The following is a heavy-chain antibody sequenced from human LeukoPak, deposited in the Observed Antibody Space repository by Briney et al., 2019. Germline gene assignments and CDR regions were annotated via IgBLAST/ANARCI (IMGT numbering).Heavy chain of an antibody. CDR1: GGSISSSNW. D-gene: IGHD3-3*01. CDR2: IYHSGST. CDR3: AGDYDFWSGYLVLYV. V-gene: IGHV4-4*02. Sequence: SETLSLTCAVSGGSISSSNWWSWVRQPPGKGLEWVGDIYHSGSTNYNPSLKSRVTISVDKSKNQFSLKLSSVTAADTAVYYCAGDYDFWSGYLVLYVWGKGTTVTVSS. J-gene: IGHJ6*04.